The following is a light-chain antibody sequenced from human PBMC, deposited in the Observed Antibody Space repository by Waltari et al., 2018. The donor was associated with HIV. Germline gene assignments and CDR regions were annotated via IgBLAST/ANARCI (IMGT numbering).Light chain of an antibody. CDR3: SSYAGISTYV. CDR1: DNDVADYDR. J-gene: IGLJ1*01. Sequence: QSALTQPRSVSGSPGQSVTISCTGTDNDVADYDRVSWYQQHTGKAPQLIILDVTKGPCGGLDRFSGSKSGNTASLTIVGLQAGDEAFDFCSSYAGISTYVFGIGTELTVL. V-gene: IGLV2-11*01. CDR2: DVT.